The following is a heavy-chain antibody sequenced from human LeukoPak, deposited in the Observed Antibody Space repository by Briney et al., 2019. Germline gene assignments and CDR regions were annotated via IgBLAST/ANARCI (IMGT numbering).Heavy chain of an antibody. V-gene: IGHV3-7*01. CDR1: GFTFSSYW. D-gene: IGHD3-16*01. CDR3: ARVRWGGLYYFDY. Sequence: GGSLRLSCAASGFTFSSYWMSWVRQAPGKGLEWVANIKQDGSEKYYVDSVKGRFTISRDNAKNSLYLQMNSLRAEDTAVYYCARVRWGGLYYFDYWGQGTLVTVSS. CDR2: IKQDGSEK. J-gene: IGHJ4*02.